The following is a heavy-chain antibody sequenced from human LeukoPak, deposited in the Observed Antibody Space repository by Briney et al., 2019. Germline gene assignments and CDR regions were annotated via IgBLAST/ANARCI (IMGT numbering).Heavy chain of an antibody. CDR3: ARGVSDSGGSYYFDY. D-gene: IGHD3-22*01. J-gene: IGHJ4*02. CDR2: IYYTGST. V-gene: IGHV4-59*01. Sequence: SETLSLTCTVSGASISSYYWSWIRQPPGKGLEWIGYIYYTGSTNYNPSLKSRVTISVDTSKNKFSLRLSSVTAADTALYYCARGVSDSGGSYYFDYWGQGTLVTVSS. CDR1: GASISSYY.